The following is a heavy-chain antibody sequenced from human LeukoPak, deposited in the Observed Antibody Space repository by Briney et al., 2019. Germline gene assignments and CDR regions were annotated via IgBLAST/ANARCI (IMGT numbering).Heavy chain of an antibody. CDR3: ARDRSGFYSVDY. Sequence: GGSLRLSCAASGFTFSENNVHWVRQAPGKGLEWVALLSNDGNSYAYADSVKGRFTLSGDKSKATLYLQMNSLRAEDTAVYYCARDRSGFYSVDYWGQGTLVTVSS. D-gene: IGHD5-12*01. J-gene: IGHJ4*02. CDR2: LSNDGNSY. V-gene: IGHV3-30-3*01. CDR1: GFTFSENN.